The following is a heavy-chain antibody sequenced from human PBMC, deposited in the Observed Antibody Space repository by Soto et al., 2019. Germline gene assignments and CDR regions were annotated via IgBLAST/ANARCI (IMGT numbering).Heavy chain of an antibody. J-gene: IGHJ4*02. CDR3: ARGATVTQYDY. D-gene: IGHD4-17*01. CDR2: ISYSGTT. CDR1: GVSVSSGSFY. V-gene: IGHV4-61*01. Sequence: SETLSLTSTVSGVSVSSGSFYWAWIRQPAGKGLEWIGFISYSGTTNYNPSLKSRVAISVDTSRSHISLKVSSLTAADTAVYYCARGATVTQYDYWGQGTLVTVSS.